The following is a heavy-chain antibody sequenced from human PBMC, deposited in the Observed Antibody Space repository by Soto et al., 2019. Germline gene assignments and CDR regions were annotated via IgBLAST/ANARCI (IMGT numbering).Heavy chain of an antibody. Sequence: GGSLRLSCAASGFTFSSYGIHCFGQSPVKGLEWVAVIWYDGSNKYYADSVKGRFTISRDNSKNTLYLQMNSLRAEDTAVYYCARDSSNYSSYYYGMDVWGQGTTVTVSS. J-gene: IGHJ6*02. D-gene: IGHD4-4*01. CDR1: GFTFSSYG. V-gene: IGHV3-33*01. CDR3: ARDSSNYSSYYYGMDV. CDR2: IWYDGSNK.